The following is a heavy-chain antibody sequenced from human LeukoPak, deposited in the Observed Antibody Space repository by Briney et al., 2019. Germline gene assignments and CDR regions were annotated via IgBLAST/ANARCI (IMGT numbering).Heavy chain of an antibody. V-gene: IGHV4-39*01. J-gene: IGHJ4*02. CDR2: IYYSGST. CDR3: ARGFYYYGSGIGVYYFDY. CDR1: GGSISSSSYY. D-gene: IGHD3-10*01. Sequence: PSETLSLTCTVSGGSISSSSYYWGWIRQPPGKGLEWIGSIYYSGSTYYNPSLKSRVTISVDTSKNQFSLKLSSVTAADTAVYYCARGFYYYGSGIGVYYFDYWGQGTLVTVSS.